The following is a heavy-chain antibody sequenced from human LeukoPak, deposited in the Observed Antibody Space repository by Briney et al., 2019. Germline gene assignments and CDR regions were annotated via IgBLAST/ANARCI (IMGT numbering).Heavy chain of an antibody. J-gene: IGHJ6*02. CDR2: INPSGGST. V-gene: IGHV1-46*01. Sequence: GASVKVSCKASGYTFTSYYMHWVRQAPGQGLEWMGIINPSGGSTSYAQKFQGRVTMTRDTSTSTVYMELSSLRSDDTAVYYCARNGIAVAVGMDVWGQGTTVTVSS. D-gene: IGHD6-19*01. CDR3: ARNGIAVAVGMDV. CDR1: GYTFTSYY.